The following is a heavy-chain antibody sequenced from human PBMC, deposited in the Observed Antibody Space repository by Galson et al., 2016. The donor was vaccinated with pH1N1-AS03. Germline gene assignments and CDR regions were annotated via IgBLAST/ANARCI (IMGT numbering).Heavy chain of an antibody. CDR3: VRNRGSRGLHADWYFDV. D-gene: IGHD2-15*01. CDR2: ISRSSTYI. Sequence: SLRLSCAASGFTFSGYSMNWFRQTPGKGLEWVSSISRSSTYIYYADSVKGRFTISRDNVETALYLQMDSLRGEDTAVYYCVRNRGSRGLHADWYFDVWGPGTVVSVSS. V-gene: IGHV3-21*01. CDR1: GFTFSGYS. J-gene: IGHJ2*01.